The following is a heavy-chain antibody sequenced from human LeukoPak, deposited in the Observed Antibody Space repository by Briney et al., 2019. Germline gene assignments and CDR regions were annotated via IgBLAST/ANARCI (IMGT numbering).Heavy chain of an antibody. Sequence: GGSLRLSCAASGFTVSTYSMNWVRQAPGKGLEWVSSISSSSSYIYYADSVKGRFTISRDNSKNTLYLQMNSLRAEDTAVYYCARDFRVVPAAIINAFDIWGQGTMVTVSS. CDR3: ARDFRVVPAAIINAFDI. V-gene: IGHV3-21*01. CDR2: ISSSSSYI. J-gene: IGHJ3*02. D-gene: IGHD2-2*01. CDR1: GFTVSTYS.